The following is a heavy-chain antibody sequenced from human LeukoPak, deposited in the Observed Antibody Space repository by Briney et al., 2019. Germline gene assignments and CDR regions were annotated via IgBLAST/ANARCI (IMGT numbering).Heavy chain of an antibody. D-gene: IGHD3-3*02. CDR3: ARVRLADERAWAY. CDR1: GYTFSDLY. Sequence: GASVKVSCKASGYTFSDLYIHWVRQAPGQGLEYGGWITPESGDTYSPQRFQGRVTMTRAASISTAYMELSSLRSDDTAVYFCARVRLADERAWAYWGQGTLVTVSS. V-gene: IGHV1-2*02. J-gene: IGHJ4*02. CDR2: ITPESGDT.